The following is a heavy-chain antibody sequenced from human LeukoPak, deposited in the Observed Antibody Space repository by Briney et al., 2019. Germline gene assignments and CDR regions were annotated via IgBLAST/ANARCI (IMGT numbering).Heavy chain of an antibody. D-gene: IGHD6-19*01. CDR3: AAGAGWLIDY. J-gene: IGHJ4*02. CDR1: GFTFSNYW. Sequence: GGSLRLSCAASGFTFSNYWMNWVRQAPGKGLEWVAIIKKDGSEKIYVDSVRGRFTISRDNAKNTLYLEMNSLRAEDTAVYYCAAGAGWLIDYWGQGTLVTVSS. V-gene: IGHV3-7*01. CDR2: IKKDGSEK.